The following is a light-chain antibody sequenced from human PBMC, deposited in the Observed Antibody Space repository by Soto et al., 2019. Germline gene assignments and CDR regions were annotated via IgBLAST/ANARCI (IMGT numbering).Light chain of an antibody. CDR2: GAS. Sequence: EIVMTQSPATLSVSPGERATLSCRASQSVSSNLAWYQQKPGQAPRLLIYGASTRATGIPARFSGSGSGTAFTHTISSLQSEDFAVYYCQEYNNWPPYTFGQGNKLEIK. CDR1: QSVSSN. CDR3: QEYNNWPPYT. V-gene: IGKV3-15*01. J-gene: IGKJ2*01.